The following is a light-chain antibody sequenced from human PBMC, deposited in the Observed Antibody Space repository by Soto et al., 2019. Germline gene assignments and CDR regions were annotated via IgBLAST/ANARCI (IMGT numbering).Light chain of an antibody. CDR2: EGN. CDR1: SSDVGGYNL. V-gene: IGLV2-23*01. Sequence: QSALTQPASVSGSPGQSITISCTGTSSDVGGYNLVSWYQQHPGKAPKLMIYEGNKRPSGVSNRFSGSKSGNTASLTISGLQAEDEADYYCSSYASGSTSVVFGGGTKLTVL. CDR3: SSYASGSTSVV. J-gene: IGLJ2*01.